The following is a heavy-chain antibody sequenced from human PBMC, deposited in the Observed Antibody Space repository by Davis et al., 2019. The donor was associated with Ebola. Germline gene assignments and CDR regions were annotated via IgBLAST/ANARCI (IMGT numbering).Heavy chain of an antibody. CDR2: ISAYNGNT. V-gene: IGHV1-18*01. J-gene: IGHJ4*02. Sequence: ASVKVSCKASGYTFTSYGISWVRQAPGQGLEWMGWISAYNGNTNYAQKLQGRVTMTTDPSTSTAYMELRSLRSDDTAVYYCARAEYNWNYFAYWGQGTLVTVSS. CDR3: ARAEYNWNYFAY. D-gene: IGHD1-20*01. CDR1: GYTFTSYG.